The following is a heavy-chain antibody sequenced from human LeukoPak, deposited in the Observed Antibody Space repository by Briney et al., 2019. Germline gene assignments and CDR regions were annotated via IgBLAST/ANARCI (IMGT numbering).Heavy chain of an antibody. CDR3: ILAAAGPAY. CDR1: GFTFSNAW. D-gene: IGHD6-13*01. CDR2: IRGKTDGGTT. V-gene: IGHV3-15*01. Sequence: PGGSLGLSCAASGFTFSNAWMTWVRQAPGKGPEWVGRIRGKTDGGTTDYAAPVKGRFTISKDDSKNTLYLQMTSLKTEDTAVYYCILAAAGPAYWGQGTLVTVSS. J-gene: IGHJ4*02.